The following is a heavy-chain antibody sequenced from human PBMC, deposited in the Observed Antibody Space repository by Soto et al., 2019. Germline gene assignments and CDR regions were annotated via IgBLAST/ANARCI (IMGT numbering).Heavy chain of an antibody. CDR2: ISTYSGNI. Sequence: QVQLVQSGAEVKKPGASVKVSCKASSYTFTTYGIIWVRQAPGQGLEWMGWISTYSGNIYYAQKFQGRVTMTTDKSTNTAYMELRSLRSDDTATYYCARDATNYFDYWGRGTLVTVSA. CDR3: ARDATNYFDY. V-gene: IGHV1-18*01. J-gene: IGHJ4*02. CDR1: SYTFTTYG.